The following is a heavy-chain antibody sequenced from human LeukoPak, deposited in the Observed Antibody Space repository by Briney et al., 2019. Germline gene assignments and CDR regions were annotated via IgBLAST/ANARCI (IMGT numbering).Heavy chain of an antibody. CDR2: IRSKAYGGTT. D-gene: IGHD2-2*01. CDR1: GFTFGDYA. J-gene: IGHJ1*01. V-gene: IGHV3-49*04. CDR3: TRDQRGIVVVPIQH. Sequence: HPGRSLRLSCTASGFTFGDYAMSWVRQAPGKGLEWVGFIRSKAYGGTTEYAASVKGRFTISRDDSKSIAYLQMNSLKTEDTAVYYCTRDQRGIVVVPIQHWGQGTLVTVSS.